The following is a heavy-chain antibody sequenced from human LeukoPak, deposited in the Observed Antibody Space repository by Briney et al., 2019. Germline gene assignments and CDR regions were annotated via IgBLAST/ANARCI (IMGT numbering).Heavy chain of an antibody. CDR2: IYHSGST. Sequence: SETLSLTCAVSGGSISSSNWWSWVRQPPGKGLEWIGEIYHSGSTNYNPSLKSRVTISVDKSKNQFSLKLSSVTAADTAVYYCARVQPDYSNYYYYYMDVWGKGTTVTVSS. J-gene: IGHJ6*03. CDR1: GGSISSSNW. CDR3: ARVQPDYSNYYYYYMDV. V-gene: IGHV4-4*02. D-gene: IGHD4-11*01.